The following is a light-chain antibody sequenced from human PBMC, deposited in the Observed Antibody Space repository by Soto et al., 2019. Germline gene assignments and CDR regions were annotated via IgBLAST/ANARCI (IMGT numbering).Light chain of an antibody. CDR2: AAS. CDR3: QHRSK. Sequence: EIVLTQSPATLSFFPGERATLSCRASQSINYYLAWYQQKPGQAPRLLMSAASNRATGIPARFSGSGSGTAFTLTISSLEPEDFAVYYCQHRSKFGGGTKVEIK. CDR1: QSINYY. J-gene: IGKJ4*02. V-gene: IGKV3-11*01.